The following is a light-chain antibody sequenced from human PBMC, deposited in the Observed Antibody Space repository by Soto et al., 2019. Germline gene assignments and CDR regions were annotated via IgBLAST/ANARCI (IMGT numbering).Light chain of an antibody. CDR1: QSVSSSY. CDR2: GAS. Sequence: IVLTQSPGTLSLSPGERATLSCRASQSVSSSYLAWYQQKPGQAPRLLIYGASSRATGIPDRFSGSGSVTDFTLTISRLEPEDFAVYYWQQYGSSPPRYTFGKGTKLESK. J-gene: IGKJ2*01. V-gene: IGKV3-20*01. CDR3: QQYGSSPPRYT.